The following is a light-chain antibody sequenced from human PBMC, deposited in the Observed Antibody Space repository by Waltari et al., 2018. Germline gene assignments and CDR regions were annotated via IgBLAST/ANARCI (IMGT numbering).Light chain of an antibody. V-gene: IGKV1-5*03. CDR1: QNINTW. CDR2: KAS. Sequence: DIQMTQSPSTLSASVGDRVTITCRASQNINTWLAWYQQTPGSAPKLLIYKASSLESGVPSRFSDSGSGTEFTLTISSLQPDDFATYYCQEYATYWTFGQGTKVEMK. CDR3: QEYATYWT. J-gene: IGKJ1*01.